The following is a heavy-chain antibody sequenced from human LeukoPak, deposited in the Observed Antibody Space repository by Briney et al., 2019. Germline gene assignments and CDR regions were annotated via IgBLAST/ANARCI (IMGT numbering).Heavy chain of an antibody. D-gene: IGHD6-13*01. CDR1: ADTFRNYD. CDR2: LSTTSNRE. V-gene: IGHV1-8*03. J-gene: IGHJ4*02. Sequence: GASVRVSFKASADTFRNYDINWLRQAAGQGFEWMGWLSTTSNREGSAQKFQGRVTFTRDSSTSTVYMELTSLRSEDTAVYYCARARYSSRWYWGPYFDYWGQGSLVTVSS. CDR3: ARARYSSRWYWGPYFDY.